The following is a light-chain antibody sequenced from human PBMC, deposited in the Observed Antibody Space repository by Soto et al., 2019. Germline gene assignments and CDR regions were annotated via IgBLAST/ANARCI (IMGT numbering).Light chain of an antibody. J-gene: IGKJ1*01. Sequence: EIVMTQSPATLSVSPGERATLSCRASQSVSSNLAWYQQKPGQAPRLLIYGASTRAAGIPARFSGSGSGTEFTLTISSLQSEDFAVYYCQHYSNCPPWTFGQGTKVEIK. CDR3: QHYSNCPPWT. CDR2: GAS. CDR1: QSVSSN. V-gene: IGKV3-15*01.